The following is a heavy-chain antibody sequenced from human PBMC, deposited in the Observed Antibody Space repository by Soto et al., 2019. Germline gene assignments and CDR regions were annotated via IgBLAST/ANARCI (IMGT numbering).Heavy chain of an antibody. CDR3: VTRVATTYFDY. Sequence: QVQLQESGPGLVKPSGTLSLTCAGSSGSISSSNWWSWVRQPPGKGLEWFGEIYHSWSTNYNPSHRNRVTISVDKSMNQFSLKLSSVTAADTALYYWVTRVATTYFDYWGQGTLVNVSS. D-gene: IGHD5-12*01. J-gene: IGHJ4*02. CDR2: IYHSWST. CDR1: SGSISSSNW. V-gene: IGHV4-4*02.